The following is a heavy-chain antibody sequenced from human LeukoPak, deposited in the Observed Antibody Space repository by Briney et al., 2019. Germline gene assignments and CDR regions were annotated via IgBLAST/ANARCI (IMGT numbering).Heavy chain of an antibody. Sequence: SETLSLTCTVSGGSISSGSYYWSWIRQPAGKGLEWIGRIYTSGSTNYNPSLKSRVTISVDTSKNQFSLKLSSVTAADTAEYYCARGFSDYYDSSGYSLDYWGQGTLVTVSS. CDR2: IYTSGST. D-gene: IGHD3-22*01. J-gene: IGHJ4*02. V-gene: IGHV4-61*02. CDR1: GGSISSGSYY. CDR3: ARGFSDYYDSSGYSLDY.